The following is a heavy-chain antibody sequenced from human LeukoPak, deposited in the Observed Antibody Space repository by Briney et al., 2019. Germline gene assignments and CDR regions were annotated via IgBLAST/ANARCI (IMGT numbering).Heavy chain of an antibody. CDR1: GGSISSYY. V-gene: IGHV4-59*08. CDR2: IYSEST. D-gene: IGHD6-13*01. J-gene: IGHJ4*02. Sequence: SETLSLTCTVSGGSISSYYWSWIRQPPGKGLEYIGYIYSESTNYNPALKSRVTISVDTSKNQFSLKLSSVTAADTAVYYCARGVGSSSWYYFDYWGQGTLVTVSS. CDR3: ARGVGSSSWYYFDY.